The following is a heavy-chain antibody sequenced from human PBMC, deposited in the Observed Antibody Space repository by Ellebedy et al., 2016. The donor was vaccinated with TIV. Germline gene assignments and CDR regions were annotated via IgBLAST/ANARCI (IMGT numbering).Heavy chain of an antibody. CDR2: IKQDESEK. CDR3: ATDGSYGDYLSPTHAFVM. Sequence: GGSLRLSCAASGFSFSSYWMTWVRQAPGKGLEWVANIKQDESEKFYVDSVTGRFTISRDNAKNSLYLRMNSLRAEDTAVYYCATDGSYGDYLSPTHAFVMWGQGTVVTVSA. J-gene: IGHJ3*02. D-gene: IGHD4-17*01. CDR1: GFSFSSYW. V-gene: IGHV3-7*01.